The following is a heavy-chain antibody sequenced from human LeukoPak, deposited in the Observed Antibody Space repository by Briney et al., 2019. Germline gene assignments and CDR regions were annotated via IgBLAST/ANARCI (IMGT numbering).Heavy chain of an antibody. V-gene: IGHV3-7*03. CDR2: INSDGSEK. J-gene: IGHJ4*02. CDR1: GFTFSSSW. Sequence: GGSLRLSCAVSGFTFSSSWMTWVRQAPGKGLESVANINSDGSEKYHVDSVKRRFTISRNNAKNSLYLQMNSLRAEDTAVYYCARAPSYGALDFWGQGTQVTVSS. CDR3: ARAPSYGALDF. D-gene: IGHD4-17*01.